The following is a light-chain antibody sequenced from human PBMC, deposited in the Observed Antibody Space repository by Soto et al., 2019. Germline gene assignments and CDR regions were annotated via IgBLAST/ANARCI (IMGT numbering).Light chain of an antibody. CDR2: EGS. Sequence: QSALTQPASVSGSPGQSITISCTGTSSDVGGYNLVSWYQQHPGKAPKLMIYEGSKRPSGVSNRFSGSKSGNTASLTISGLQAEDEAHYYCCSYAGTSTPYVFGPGTKVTVL. V-gene: IGLV2-23*01. J-gene: IGLJ1*01. CDR1: SSDVGGYNL. CDR3: CSYAGTSTPYV.